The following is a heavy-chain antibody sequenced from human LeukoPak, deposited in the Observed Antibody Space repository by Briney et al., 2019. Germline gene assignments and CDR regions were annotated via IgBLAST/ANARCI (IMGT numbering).Heavy chain of an antibody. CDR3: ARSPKLLWFGTYYYYMDV. Sequence: NPSETLSLTCTVSGGSISSSSYYWGWIRQPPGKGLEWIGSIYYSGSTYYNPSLTSRVTISVDTSKNQFSLKLSSVTGADTAVYYCARSPKLLWFGTYYYYMDVWGKGTTVTVSS. J-gene: IGHJ6*03. CDR1: GGSISSSSYY. V-gene: IGHV4-39*01. CDR2: IYYSGST. D-gene: IGHD3-10*01.